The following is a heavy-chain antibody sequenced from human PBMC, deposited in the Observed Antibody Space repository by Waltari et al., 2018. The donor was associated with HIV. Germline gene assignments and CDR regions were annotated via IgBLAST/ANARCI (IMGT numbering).Heavy chain of an antibody. CDR3: ARSRDYGSVKDYDMDV. V-gene: IGHV1-45*02. D-gene: IGHD3-10*01. CDR1: GYTFTYRY. CDR2: ITPCNGNT. J-gene: IGHJ6*02. Sequence: QMQLVQSGAEVKKTGSSVKVSCKASGYTFTYRYLHWVRPAPGQALEWMGWITPCNGNTNDAHKFHGRVIITRDRSMITAYMELSSLGFEDTAMYYWARSRDYGSVKDYDMDVWGQGTTVTVSS.